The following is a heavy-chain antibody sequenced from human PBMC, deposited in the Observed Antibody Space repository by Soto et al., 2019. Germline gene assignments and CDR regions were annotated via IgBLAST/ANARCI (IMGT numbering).Heavy chain of an antibody. CDR3: APTYGDYRFDP. CDR2: IIPILGIA. Sequence: QVQLVQSGAEVKKPGSSVKVSCKASGGTFSSYTISWVRQAPGQGLEWMGRIIPILGIANYAQKFQGRVTLTADKSTSTAYMELSSLRSEDTAVYYCAPTYGDYRFDPWGQGTLVTVSS. V-gene: IGHV1-69*02. CDR1: GGTFSSYT. D-gene: IGHD4-17*01. J-gene: IGHJ5*02.